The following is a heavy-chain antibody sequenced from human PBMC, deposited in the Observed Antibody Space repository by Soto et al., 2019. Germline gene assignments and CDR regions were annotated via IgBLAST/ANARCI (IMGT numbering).Heavy chain of an antibody. CDR1: GGSFSGYY. Sequence: PSETLSLTCAGYGGSFSGYYWTWIRQPPGTGLEWIGEINHSGSTNYNPSLKTRVTISIDTSKNQFSLKLSSVTAADTAVYYCARSDGRYWGQGTLVTFSS. CDR2: INHSGST. V-gene: IGHV4-34*01. J-gene: IGHJ4*02. CDR3: ARSDGRY.